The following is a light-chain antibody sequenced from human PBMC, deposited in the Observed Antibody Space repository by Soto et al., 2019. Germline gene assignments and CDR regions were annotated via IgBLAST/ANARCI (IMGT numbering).Light chain of an antibody. CDR3: LQYGSTHQT. V-gene: IGKV3-20*01. CDR1: QIVSSSF. Sequence: EIVLTQSPGTLSFSSGGRTTPSCGALQIVSSSFLAWFQQKPGQAPRLLIYVASTRATGIPDRFSGSGSGTDFTLTISRLEPEDFAVYYCLQYGSTHQTFGQGTKVDIK. J-gene: IGKJ1*01. CDR2: VAS.